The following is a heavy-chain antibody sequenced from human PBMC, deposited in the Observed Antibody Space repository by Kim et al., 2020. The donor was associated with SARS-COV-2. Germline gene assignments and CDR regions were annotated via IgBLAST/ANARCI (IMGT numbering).Heavy chain of an antibody. V-gene: IGHV3-48*02. D-gene: IGHD6-13*01. J-gene: IGHJ3*01. CDR2: ISSSSSTI. Sequence: GGSLRLSCAAPGFSFSSYSMNWVRQAPGKGLEWVSYISSSSSTIYYADSVKGRFTISRDNAKNSLYLQMNSLRDEDTAVYYCASTERYSSTSVGAFDVWCQGTIVTVSS. CDR1: GFSFSSYS. CDR3: ASTERYSSTSVGAFDV.